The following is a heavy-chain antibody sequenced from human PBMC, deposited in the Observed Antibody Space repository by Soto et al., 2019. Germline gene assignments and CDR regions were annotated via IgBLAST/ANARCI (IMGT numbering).Heavy chain of an antibody. CDR1: GFRFNIYS. D-gene: IGHD3-10*01. CDR3: ARSGEGHFDY. CDR2: MTSDTKTI. Sequence: EVPLVESGGGLVQPGGSLRLSCAASGFRFNIYSMNWIRQAPGKGLEWSAYMTSDTKTIKYGDSVKGRFTISRDNDNYLVYLQMNSLRDEDTGVYYCARSGEGHFDYWGQGTVVTVSA. V-gene: IGHV3-48*02. J-gene: IGHJ4*02.